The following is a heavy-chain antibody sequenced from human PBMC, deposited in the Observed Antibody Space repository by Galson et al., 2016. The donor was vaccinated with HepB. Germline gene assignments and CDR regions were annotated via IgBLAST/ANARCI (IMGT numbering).Heavy chain of an antibody. D-gene: IGHD3-10*01. V-gene: IGHV3-30*18. CDR3: AKDPYYYGSGSYYFDY. J-gene: IGHJ4*02. CDR2: ISYDGSKK. CDR1: AFTFSTYG. Sequence: SLILSCAASAFTFSTYGMHWVRQAPGKGLEWVAVISYDGSKKYYADSVKGRFTISRDNSKNTLYLQMNSLRTGDTAVYYCAKDPYYYGSGSYYFDYWGQGTLVTVSS.